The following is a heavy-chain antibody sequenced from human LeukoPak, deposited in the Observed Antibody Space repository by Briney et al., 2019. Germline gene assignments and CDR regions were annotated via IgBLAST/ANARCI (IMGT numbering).Heavy chain of an antibody. CDR2: IYYSGST. V-gene: IGHV4-59*01. CDR3: ASGGYCGSTSCYPNWFDP. CDR1: GGSISSYY. J-gene: IGHJ5*02. Sequence: KASETLSLTCTVSGGSISSYYWSWIRQPPGKGLEWIGYIYYSGSTNYNPSLKSRVTISVDTSKNQFSLKLSSVTAADTAVYYCASGGYCGSTSCYPNWFDPWGQGTLVTVSS. D-gene: IGHD2-2*01.